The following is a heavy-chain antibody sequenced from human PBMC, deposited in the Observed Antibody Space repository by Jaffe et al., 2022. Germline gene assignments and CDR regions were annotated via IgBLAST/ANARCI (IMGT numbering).Heavy chain of an antibody. Sequence: QVQLQESGPGLVKPSETLSLTCTVSGGSISSYYWSWIRQPPGKGLEWIGYIYYSGSTNYNPSLKSRVTISVDTSKNQFSLKLSSVTAADTAVYYCARDRGLGYYFDYWGQGTLVTVSS. CDR2: IYYSGST. V-gene: IGHV4-59*01. CDR3: ARDRGLGYYFDY. J-gene: IGHJ4*02. CDR1: GGSISSYY. D-gene: IGHD7-27*01.